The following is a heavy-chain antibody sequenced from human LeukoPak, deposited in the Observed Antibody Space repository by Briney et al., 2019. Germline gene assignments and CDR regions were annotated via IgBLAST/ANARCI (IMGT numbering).Heavy chain of an antibody. V-gene: IGHV4-38-2*02. CDR3: ARVRSGGWYDY. J-gene: IGHJ4*02. D-gene: IGHD6-19*01. Sequence: PSETLSLTCTVSGYTISSGYYWGWIRQPPMKGLEWIGTIYYGGSTYYNPSPKSRVTISVDTSKNQFSLKLSSVTAADTAVYYCARVRSGGWYDYWGQGILVTVSS. CDR1: GYTISSGYY. CDR2: IYYGGST.